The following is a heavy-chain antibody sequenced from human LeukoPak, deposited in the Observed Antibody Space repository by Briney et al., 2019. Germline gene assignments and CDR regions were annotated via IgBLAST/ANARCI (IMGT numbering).Heavy chain of an antibody. D-gene: IGHD3-22*01. V-gene: IGHV4-4*07. CDR2: IYTSGSTNS. Sequence: SETLSLTCTVSGGSISSYYWSWIRQPAGKGLEWIGHIYTSGSTNSNYNPSLKSRVTMSVDTSKNQFSLKLNSVTAADTAVYYCARGRVYYDSTGYLIWGLGTMVTVSS. CDR3: ARGRVYYDSTGYLI. CDR1: GGSISSYY. J-gene: IGHJ3*02.